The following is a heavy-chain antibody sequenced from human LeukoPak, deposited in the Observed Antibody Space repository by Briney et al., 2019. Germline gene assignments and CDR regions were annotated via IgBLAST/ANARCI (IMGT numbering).Heavy chain of an antibody. CDR1: GYTFTSYY. CDR3: ARDSGNMVRGVIKRMDV. CDR2: INPSGGST. J-gene: IGHJ6*04. D-gene: IGHD3-10*01. Sequence: GASVKVSCKASGYTFTSYYMHWVRQAPGQGLEWMGIINPSGGSTSYAQKFQGRVTMTRDTSTSTVYMELSSLRSEDTAGYYCARDSGNMVRGVIKRMDVWGKGTTVTVSS. V-gene: IGHV1-46*01.